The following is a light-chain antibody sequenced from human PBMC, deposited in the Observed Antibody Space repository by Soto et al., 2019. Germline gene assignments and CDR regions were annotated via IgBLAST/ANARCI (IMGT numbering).Light chain of an antibody. CDR1: QSVSSSS. CDR2: GAS. CDR3: HQYGKSPRT. V-gene: IGKV3-20*01. J-gene: IGKJ1*01. Sequence: EIVMTQSPATLSVSPGERATLSCRASQSVSSSSLAWYQQKRGQAPRLLIHGASNRATGIPDRFSGSGSGTDFTLSISKLEPGDFGVYFCHQYGKSPRTFGQGTKVDIK.